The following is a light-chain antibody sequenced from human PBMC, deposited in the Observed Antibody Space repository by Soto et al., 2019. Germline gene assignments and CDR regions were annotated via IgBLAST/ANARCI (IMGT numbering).Light chain of an antibody. CDR1: QTVSSSY. V-gene: IGKV3-20*01. J-gene: IGKJ1*01. CDR2: GAS. Sequence: EIVLTQSPGTLSLSPGERATLSYRASQTVSSSYLAWYQQKPGQAPRLLIYGASTRAAGIPDRFSGSGSGTDFTLTISRLEPEDFAVYYCQQYGRSPPVKFGQGTKVDIK. CDR3: QQYGRSPPVK.